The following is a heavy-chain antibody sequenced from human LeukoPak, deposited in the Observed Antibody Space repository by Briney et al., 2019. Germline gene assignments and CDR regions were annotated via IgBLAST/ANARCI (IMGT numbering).Heavy chain of an antibody. J-gene: IGHJ6*04. V-gene: IGHV4-4*02. CDR1: GGSINNVNW. D-gene: IGHD3-10*01. CDR3: ARWFGSGSYHTNYYYYGMDV. Sequence: PSDTLSLTCAVSGGSINNVNWWSWVRQPPGKGLEWIGEMYHTGTTNYNPSLKSRVTMSVDRSKNQVSLKLSSVTAADTAVCYCARWFGSGSYHTNYYYYGMDVWGKGTTVTVSS. CDR2: MYHTGTT.